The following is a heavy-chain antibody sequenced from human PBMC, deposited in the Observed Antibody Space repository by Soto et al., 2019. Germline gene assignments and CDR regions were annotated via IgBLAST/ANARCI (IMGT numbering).Heavy chain of an antibody. CDR1: GFTFSSYA. V-gene: IGHV3-23*01. Sequence: VSLRLSCAASGFTFSSYAMSWVRQAPGKGLEWVSAISGSGGSTYYADSVKGRFTISRDNSKNTLYLQMNSLRAEDTAVYYCAKGRFTMIVVVTNYYFDYWGQGTLVTVSS. CDR3: AKGRFTMIVVVTNYYFDY. D-gene: IGHD3-22*01. CDR2: ISGSGGST. J-gene: IGHJ4*02.